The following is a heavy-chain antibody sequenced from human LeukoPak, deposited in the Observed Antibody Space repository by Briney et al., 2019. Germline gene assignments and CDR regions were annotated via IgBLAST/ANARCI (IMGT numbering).Heavy chain of an antibody. V-gene: IGHV3-30*04. CDR3: ARTGQSHAFDI. Sequence: QAGGSLRLSCAASGFNFRDSAMHWVRQAPGKGLEWVTLISYDGTNKYYADSVKGRFTISRDNSKNTLYLEMNSLRVEDTAVYYCARTGQSHAFDIWGQGTMVTVSS. D-gene: IGHD5-24*01. CDR2: ISYDGTNK. J-gene: IGHJ3*02. CDR1: GFNFRDSA.